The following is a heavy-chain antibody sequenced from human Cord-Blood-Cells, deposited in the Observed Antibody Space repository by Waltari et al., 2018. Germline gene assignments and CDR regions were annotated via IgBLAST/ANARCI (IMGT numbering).Heavy chain of an antibody. J-gene: IGHJ4*02. CDR1: GGSISSHY. CDR2: IYYSGSP. Sequence: QVQLQESGPGLVKPSETLSLTCTVSGGSISSHYWSWIRQPPGKGLEWIGYIYYSGSPNYNPSLKSRVTISVDTSKSQFSLKLSSVTAADTAVYYCARAQIWSGYYLDYWGQGTLVTVSS. V-gene: IGHV4-59*11. D-gene: IGHD3-3*01. CDR3: ARAQIWSGYYLDY.